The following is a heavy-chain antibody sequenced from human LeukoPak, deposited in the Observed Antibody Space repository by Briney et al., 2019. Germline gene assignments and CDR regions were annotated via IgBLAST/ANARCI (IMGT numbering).Heavy chain of an antibody. CDR2: IYTSGST. Sequence: SETLSLTCTVSGGSISSYYWSWIRQPAGKGLEWIGRIYTSGSTNYNPSLKSRVTMSVDTSKNQFSLKLSSVTAADTAVYYCARDMMGALREDYFDYWGQGTLVTVSS. CDR1: GGSISSYY. J-gene: IGHJ4*02. CDR3: ARDMMGALREDYFDY. V-gene: IGHV4-4*07. D-gene: IGHD1-26*01.